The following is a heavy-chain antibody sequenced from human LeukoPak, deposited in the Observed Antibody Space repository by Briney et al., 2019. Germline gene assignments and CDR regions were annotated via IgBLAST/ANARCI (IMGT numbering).Heavy chain of an antibody. CDR1: GFTFDDYA. CDR3: AKDMVEIATSPDY. Sequence: GGSLRLSCAASGFTFDDYAMHWVRQAPGKGLEWVSGISWNSGSIGYADSVKGRFTISRDNAKNSLYLQMNSLRAEDTALYYCAKDMVEIATSPDYWGQGTLVTVSS. J-gene: IGHJ4*02. V-gene: IGHV3-9*01. D-gene: IGHD5-24*01. CDR2: ISWNSGSI.